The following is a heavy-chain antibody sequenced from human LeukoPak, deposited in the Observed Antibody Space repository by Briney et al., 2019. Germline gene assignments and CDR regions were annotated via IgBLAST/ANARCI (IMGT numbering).Heavy chain of an antibody. D-gene: IGHD6-13*01. Sequence: GGSLRLSCAASGFTFDDYGMSWVRQAPGKGLEWVSGINWNGGSTGYADSVKGRFTISRDNAKNSLYLQMNSLRAEDTAVYYCARDASSWYLVYYYYYMDVWGKGTTVTVSS. CDR3: ARDASSWYLVYYYYYMDV. CDR2: INWNGGST. CDR1: GFTFDDYG. J-gene: IGHJ6*03. V-gene: IGHV3-20*04.